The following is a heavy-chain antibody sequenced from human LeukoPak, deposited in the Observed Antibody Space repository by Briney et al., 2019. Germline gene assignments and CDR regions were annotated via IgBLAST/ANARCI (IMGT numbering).Heavy chain of an antibody. J-gene: IGHJ4*02. CDR2: ICPGDSDT. CDR3: ARKYSSSSFDY. CDR1: GYSFTSYW. V-gene: IGHV5-51*01. D-gene: IGHD6-6*01. Sequence: GESLKISCKGSGYSFTSYWISWVRQMPGKGLEWMGIICPGDSDTRYSPSFQGQVTISANKSISTAYLQWSSLKASDTAMYYCARKYSSSSFDYWGQGTLVTVSS.